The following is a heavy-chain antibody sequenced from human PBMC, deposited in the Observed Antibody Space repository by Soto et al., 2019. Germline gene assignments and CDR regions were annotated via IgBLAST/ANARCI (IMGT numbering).Heavy chain of an antibody. CDR1: GYTFTSYG. V-gene: IGHV1-18*01. D-gene: IGHD4-17*01. CDR3: ARDSTTVTTIPYYYYYYYMDV. Sequence: QVQLVQSGAEVKKPGASVKVSCKASGYTFTSYGISWVRQAPGQGLEWMGWISAYNGNTNYAQKLQGRDTMTTDTSASTAYMELRSLRSDDTAVYYCARDSTTVTTIPYYYYYYYMDVWGKGTTVTVSS. J-gene: IGHJ6*03. CDR2: ISAYNGNT.